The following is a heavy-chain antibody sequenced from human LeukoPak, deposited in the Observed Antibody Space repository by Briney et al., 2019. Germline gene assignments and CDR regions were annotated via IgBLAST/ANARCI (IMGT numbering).Heavy chain of an antibody. CDR2: ISGSGGST. D-gene: IGHD2-15*01. Sequence: GGSLRLSCAASGFTFSSYAMSWVRQAPGKGLEWVSAISGSGGSTYYADSVKGRFTISRDNSKNTLYLQMNSLRAEDTAVYYCAKAGYCSGGSCYSIDYWGQGTLVTVSS. CDR3: AKAGYCSGGSCYSIDY. J-gene: IGHJ4*02. V-gene: IGHV3-23*01. CDR1: GFTFSSYA.